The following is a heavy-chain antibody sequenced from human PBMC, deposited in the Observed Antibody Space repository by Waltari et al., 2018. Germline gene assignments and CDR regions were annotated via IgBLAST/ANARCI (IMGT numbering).Heavy chain of an antibody. Sequence: QLQLQESGPGLVKPSETLSLTCPVSGGSISSSSYYWGWIRQPPGKGLEGIGSIYYSATAYHTPAITSRATISVDTYKNHFSLKLSPGTAADTAVYYCAISVGSYAFDIWGQGTMVTVSS. V-gene: IGHV4-39*01. J-gene: IGHJ3*02. CDR3: AISVGSYAFDI. CDR1: GGSISSSSYY. CDR2: IYYSATA. D-gene: IGHD1-26*01.